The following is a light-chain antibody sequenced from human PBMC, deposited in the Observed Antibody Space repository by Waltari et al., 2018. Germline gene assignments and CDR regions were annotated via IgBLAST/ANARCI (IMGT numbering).Light chain of an antibody. J-gene: IGLJ3*02. V-gene: IGLV1-47*01. Sequence: QSVLTQPPSASGTPGQRVTISCSGSSSNIESNYVYWYQQFPGTAPKVLMFKNKHRPSGVSDRFSASKSGASASLAISGLRSDDEADYYCGTWDDSLSRPVFGGGTKLTVL. CDR3: GTWDDSLSRPV. CDR2: KNK. CDR1: SSNIESNY.